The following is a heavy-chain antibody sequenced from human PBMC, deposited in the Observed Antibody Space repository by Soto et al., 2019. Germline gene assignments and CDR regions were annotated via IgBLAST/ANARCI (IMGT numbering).Heavy chain of an antibody. V-gene: IGHV1-46*01. CDR3: AGRGKAASGYYYYVRAV. Sequence: ATVKVSCKASGYTFTSYYMHWVRQAPGQGLEWMGIINPSGGSTSYAQKFQGRVTMTRDPSTSTVYMERSSLRSEDTAVYYCAGRGKAASGYYYYVRAVWGKGTTATAPS. J-gene: IGHJ6*04. D-gene: IGHD6-13*01. CDR1: GYTFTSYY. CDR2: INPSGGST.